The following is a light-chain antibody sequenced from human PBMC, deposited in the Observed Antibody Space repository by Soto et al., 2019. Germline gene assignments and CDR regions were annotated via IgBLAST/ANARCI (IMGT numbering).Light chain of an antibody. J-gene: IGLJ1*01. Sequence: QSVLTQPASVSGSPGQSITISCTGTSSDVGGYNYVSWYQQYPGKAPKLVIYEVINRPSGVSNRVSGSKSGNTASLTISGLQAEDEAAYYCSSYATNNTLVFGTGTKLTVL. CDR1: SSDVGGYNY. CDR2: EVI. CDR3: SSYATNNTLV. V-gene: IGLV2-14*01.